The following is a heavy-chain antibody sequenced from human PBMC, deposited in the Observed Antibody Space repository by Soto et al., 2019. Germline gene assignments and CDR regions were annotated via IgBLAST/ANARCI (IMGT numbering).Heavy chain of an antibody. CDR3: AASIFYYGMDV. J-gene: IGHJ6*02. CDR1: GYTFTNYW. V-gene: IGHV5-51*01. CDR2: IYPGNSDN. Sequence: GASLKISCKGSGYTFTNYWIGWVRQMPGKGPEWMGIIYPGNSDNKYNPSFQGQVTISADKTITTTYLQWSSLKASDTAIYYCAASIFYYGMDVWGQGTTVTVSS.